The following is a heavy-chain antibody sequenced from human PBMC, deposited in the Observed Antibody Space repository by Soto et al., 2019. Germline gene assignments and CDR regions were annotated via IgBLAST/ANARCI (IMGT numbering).Heavy chain of an antibody. V-gene: IGHV1-69*13. CDR1: GGTLSSYA. J-gene: IGHJ6*02. CDR2: IIPIFGTA. CDR3: ASKSSGYYNYGMDV. Sequence: SVKVSCKASGGTLSSYAISWVRQAPGQGLEWMGGIIPIFGTANYAQKFQGRVTITADESTSTAYMELSSLRSEDTAVYYCASKSSGYYNYGMDVWGQGTTVTVSS. D-gene: IGHD3-3*01.